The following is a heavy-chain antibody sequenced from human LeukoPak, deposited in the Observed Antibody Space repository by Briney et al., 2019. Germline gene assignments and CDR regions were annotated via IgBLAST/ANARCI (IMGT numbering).Heavy chain of an antibody. CDR3: ARSSSWYLYYFDY. Sequence: GGSLRLSCAASGFTFSSYSMNWVRQAPGKGLEWVSYISSSSSTIYYADSVKGRFTISRDNAKNSLYLQKNSLRDEDTAVYYCARSSSWYLYYFDYWGQGTLVTVSS. CDR1: GFTFSSYS. CDR2: ISSSSSTI. V-gene: IGHV3-48*02. J-gene: IGHJ4*02. D-gene: IGHD6-13*01.